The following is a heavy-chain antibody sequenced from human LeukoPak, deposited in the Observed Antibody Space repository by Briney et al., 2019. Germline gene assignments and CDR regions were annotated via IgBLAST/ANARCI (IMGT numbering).Heavy chain of an antibody. CDR3: ARRLGSSSSFAFDI. D-gene: IGHD6-6*01. CDR1: GGSINSPTYY. Sequence: SETLSLTCTVSGGSINSPTYYWGWIRQPPGKGLEWIGAIHYSGSTYYNPSLKSRVTISVDTSKNQFSLKLSSVTAADTAVYYCARRLGSSSSFAFDIWGQGTMVTVSS. V-gene: IGHV4-39*01. CDR2: IHYSGST. J-gene: IGHJ3*02.